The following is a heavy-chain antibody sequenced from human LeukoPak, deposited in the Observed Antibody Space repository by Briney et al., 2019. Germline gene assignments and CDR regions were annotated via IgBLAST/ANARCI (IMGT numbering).Heavy chain of an antibody. D-gene: IGHD1/OR15-1a*01. V-gene: IGHV3-9*01. CDR3: AKDLAVGTSPRVYAFDV. CDR1: GFTFSDYA. CDR2: SSWNSGTI. Sequence: PGRSLRLSCAASGFTFSDYAMHWVRQVPGKGLEWVGGSSWNSGTIAYGESVKCRATISRGNARNSLYLEVNSLRVEDTALYYCAKDLAVGTSPRVYAFDVWGQGSLVTVSS. J-gene: IGHJ3*01.